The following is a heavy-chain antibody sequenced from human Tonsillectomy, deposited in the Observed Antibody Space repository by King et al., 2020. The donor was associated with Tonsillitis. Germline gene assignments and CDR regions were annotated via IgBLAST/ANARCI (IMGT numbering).Heavy chain of an antibody. CDR3: ARHETGSGDYYYYGMDV. CDR1: GGSISSYY. Sequence: QLQESGPGLVKPSETLSLTCTVSGGSISSYYWSWIRQPPGKGLEWIGYIYYSGSTNYNPSLKSRVTISVDTSKNQFSLKLSSVTAADTAVYFCARHETGSGDYYYYGMDVWGQGTTVTVSS. CDR2: IYYSGST. V-gene: IGHV4-59*08. D-gene: IGHD1-26*01. J-gene: IGHJ6*02.